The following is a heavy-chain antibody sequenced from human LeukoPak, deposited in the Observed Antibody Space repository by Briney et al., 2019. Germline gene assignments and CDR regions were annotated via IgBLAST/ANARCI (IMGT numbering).Heavy chain of an antibody. CDR1: GGTFSSYA. Sequence: GASVKVSCKASGGTFSSYAISWVRQAPGQGLERMGGIIPIFGTANYAQKFQGRVTITADESTSTAYMELSSLRSEDTAVYYCASWPFGGDEWFDPWGQGTLVTVSS. CDR2: IIPIFGTA. CDR3: ASWPFGGDEWFDP. D-gene: IGHD2-21*02. V-gene: IGHV1-69*13. J-gene: IGHJ5*02.